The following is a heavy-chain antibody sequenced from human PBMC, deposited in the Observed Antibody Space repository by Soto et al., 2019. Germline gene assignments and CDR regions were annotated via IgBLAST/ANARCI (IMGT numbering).Heavy chain of an antibody. CDR3: AKDQGYYYCMEV. CDR1: GFTFSSYA. J-gene: IGHJ6*03. Sequence: EVQLLESGGGLVQPGGSLRLSCAASGFTFSSYAMRWVRQAPGKGLEWVSAISGSGGSTYYADSGKGRFTISRDNSKNTLYLQMNSLRAEDTAVYYCAKDQGYYYCMEVWGKGTTVTVSS. V-gene: IGHV3-23*01. CDR2: ISGSGGST.